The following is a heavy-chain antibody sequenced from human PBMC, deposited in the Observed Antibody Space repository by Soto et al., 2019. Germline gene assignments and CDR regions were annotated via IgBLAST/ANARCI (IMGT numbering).Heavy chain of an antibody. CDR1: GVSFSGYY. V-gene: IGHV4-34*01. D-gene: IGHD6-13*01. CDR2: INHSGST. J-gene: IGHJ6*02. Sequence: WETLSLTCAVYGVSFSGYYWSWIRQPPGKGLEWIGEINHSGSTNYNPSLKSRVTISVDTSKNQFSLKLSSVTAADTAVYYCARGRVRSSSWGPYYYYGMDVWGQGTTVTVSS. CDR3: ARGRVRSSSWGPYYYYGMDV.